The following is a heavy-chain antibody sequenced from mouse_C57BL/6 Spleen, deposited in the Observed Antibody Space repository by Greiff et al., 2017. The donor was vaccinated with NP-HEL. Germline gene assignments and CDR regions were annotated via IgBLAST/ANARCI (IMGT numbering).Heavy chain of an antibody. CDR1: GFNIKDDY. V-gene: IGHV14-4*01. CDR2: IDPENGDT. D-gene: IGHD1-1*01. CDR3: TYYYGSSLHFGY. J-gene: IGHJ2*01. Sequence: VQLQQSGAELVRPGASVKLSCTASGFNIKDDYMHWVKQRPEQGLEWIGWIDPENGDTEYASKFQGKATITADTSSNTAYLQLSSLTSEDTAVYYCTYYYGSSLHFGYWGQGTTLTVSS.